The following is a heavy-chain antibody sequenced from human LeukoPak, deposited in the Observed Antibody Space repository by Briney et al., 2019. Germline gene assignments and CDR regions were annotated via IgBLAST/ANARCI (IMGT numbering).Heavy chain of an antibody. J-gene: IGHJ6*03. CDR2: ASPNRGDT. Sequence: ASVKVSCKDSRYTFTSYDITWVRQATGQGLEWMGWASPNRGDTGYAQKLQGRVTMTTDTSTSTAYMELRSLRSDDTAVYYCARDDSSGYFFYYYYYYMDVWGKGTTVTISS. D-gene: IGHD3-22*01. CDR1: RYTFTSYD. V-gene: IGHV1-8*01. CDR3: ARDDSSGYFFYYYYYYMDV.